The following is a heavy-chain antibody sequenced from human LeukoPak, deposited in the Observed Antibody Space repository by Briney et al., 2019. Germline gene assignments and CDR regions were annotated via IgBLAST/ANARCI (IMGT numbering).Heavy chain of an antibody. CDR3: ASLICGGDCPI. CDR2: IYYSGST. CDR1: GGSISSYY. V-gene: IGHV4-59*01. Sequence: SETLSLTCTVSGGSISSYYWSWIRQPPGKGLEWIGYIYYSGSTIYNPSLKSRVTISVDTSKNQFSLKLSSVTAADTAVYYCASLICGGDCPIWGQGTLVTVSS. D-gene: IGHD2-21*01. J-gene: IGHJ4*02.